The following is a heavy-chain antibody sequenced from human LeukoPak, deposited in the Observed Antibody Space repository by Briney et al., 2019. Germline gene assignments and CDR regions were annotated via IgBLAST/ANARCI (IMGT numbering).Heavy chain of an antibody. D-gene: IGHD2-2*01. CDR2: IKSKTDGGTT. V-gene: IGHV3-15*01. CDR3: TTRYCSSTSCFDY. J-gene: IGHJ4*02. Sequence: PGGSLRLSCAASGFTFSNSWMSWVRQAPGKGLEWVGRIKSKTDGGTTDYAEHVKGRFTISRDDSKNTLYLQMNSLKTEDTAVYYCTTRYCSSTSCFDYWGQGTLVTVSS. CDR1: GFTFSNSW.